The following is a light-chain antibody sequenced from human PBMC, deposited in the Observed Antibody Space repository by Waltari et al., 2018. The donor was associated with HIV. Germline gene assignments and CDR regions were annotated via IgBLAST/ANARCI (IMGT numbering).Light chain of an antibody. Sequence: QSALTQPDSASGSPGPSITISSSATPRDVGSYTFVSWYQNHPGKAPKLMIHEVTNRASGASTRFSGSKSGKTAYLSISGLLTEDEADYYCSSYANTNSVIFGGGTKLTVL. CDR1: PRDVGSYTF. CDR2: EVT. V-gene: IGLV2-14*01. CDR3: SSYANTNSVI. J-gene: IGLJ2*01.